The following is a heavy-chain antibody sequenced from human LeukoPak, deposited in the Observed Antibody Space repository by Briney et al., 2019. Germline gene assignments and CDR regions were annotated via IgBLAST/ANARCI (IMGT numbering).Heavy chain of an antibody. D-gene: IGHD2-21*02. CDR2: ILSDGSNK. CDR1: EIPFSSSG. J-gene: IGHJ3*01. V-gene: IGHV3-33*01. Sequence: PGGSLRLSCAASEIPFSSSGMHWVRQAPGKGLELVAFILSDGSNKYYADSVEGRFTVSRDNSKSTLSLQMNSLRTEDTAVYYCVRDKVTRAFDVWGQGTAVTVSS. CDR3: VRDKVTRAFDV.